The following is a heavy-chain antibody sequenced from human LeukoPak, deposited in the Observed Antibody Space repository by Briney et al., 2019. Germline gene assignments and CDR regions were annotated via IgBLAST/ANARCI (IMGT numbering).Heavy chain of an antibody. CDR1: GFTFSSYS. V-gene: IGHV3-48*04. Sequence: PGGSLRLSCAASGFTFSSYSMNWVRQAPGKGLEWVSYISSSSSTIYYADSVKGRFTISRDNAKNSLYLQMNSLRSEDTAVYYCARGSYCTATSCYMLEYWGQGTLVTVSS. CDR2: ISSSSSTI. D-gene: IGHD2-2*02. CDR3: ARGSYCTATSCYMLEY. J-gene: IGHJ4*02.